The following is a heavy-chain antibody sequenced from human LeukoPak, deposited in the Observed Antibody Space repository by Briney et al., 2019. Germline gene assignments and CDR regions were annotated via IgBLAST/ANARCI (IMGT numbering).Heavy chain of an antibody. CDR2: IIPIFGTA. J-gene: IGHJ3*02. Sequence: GASVKVSCKASGGTFSSYAISWVRQAPGQGLEWMGGIIPIFGTANYAQKFQGRVTITADESTSTAYMELSSLRSEDTAVYYCARVPGPITIFGVVQGAFDIWGQGTMVTVSS. D-gene: IGHD3-3*01. CDR3: ARVPGPITIFGVVQGAFDI. V-gene: IGHV1-69*13. CDR1: GGTFSSYA.